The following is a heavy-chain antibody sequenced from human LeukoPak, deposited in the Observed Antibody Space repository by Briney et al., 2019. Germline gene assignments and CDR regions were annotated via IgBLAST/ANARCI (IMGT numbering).Heavy chain of an antibody. CDR3: ARGIFSWDY. D-gene: IGHD2-21*01. J-gene: IGHJ4*02. V-gene: IGHV3-33*01. Sequence: PPGRSLRLSCAASGFTFSSYGMHWVRQAPGKGLEWVALIWYDGSNKYYADSVKGRFTISRDNTKNTLYLQMNSLRAEDTAVYYCARGIFSWDYWGQGTLVTVSS. CDR1: GFTFSSYG. CDR2: IWYDGSNK.